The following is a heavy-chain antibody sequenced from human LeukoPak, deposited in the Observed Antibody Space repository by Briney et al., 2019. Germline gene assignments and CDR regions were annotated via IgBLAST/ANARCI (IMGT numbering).Heavy chain of an antibody. D-gene: IGHD1-14*01. CDR2: ISPTGSTT. Sequence: PGGSLRLSCAASGFMFSSNWMSWVRLAPGKGLVWVSRISPTGSTTSYADSVKGRFTVSRDNAKNTLYLQVNNLRAEDTAVYYCARGPNSNRSGLDFWGQGTLLTVSS. V-gene: IGHV3-74*01. CDR3: ARGPNSNRSGLDF. CDR1: GFMFSSNW. J-gene: IGHJ4*02.